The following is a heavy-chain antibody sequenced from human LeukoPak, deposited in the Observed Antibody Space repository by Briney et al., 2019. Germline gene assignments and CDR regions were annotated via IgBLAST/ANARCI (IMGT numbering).Heavy chain of an antibody. D-gene: IGHD2-15*01. Sequence: PSETLSLTCTVSGGSISSYYWSWIRQPPGKGLEWIGYIYYSGSTNSNPSLKSRVTISVDTSKNQFSLKLSSVTAADTAVYYCATSSRWGFYDFWGQGTLVTASS. CDR2: IYYSGST. CDR1: GGSISSYY. CDR3: ATSSRWGFYDF. J-gene: IGHJ4*02. V-gene: IGHV4-59*08.